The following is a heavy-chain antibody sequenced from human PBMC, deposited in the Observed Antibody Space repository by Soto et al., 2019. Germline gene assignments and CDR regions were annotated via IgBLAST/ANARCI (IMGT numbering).Heavy chain of an antibody. CDR2: IYTSASI. D-gene: IGHD6-19*01. CDR3: ARDREAGYNFYYGMDV. CDR1: GADINTYS. Sequence: SETLSLTCIVSGADINTYSWSWIRQPAGKGLEWIGRIYTSASINYNPSLKGRVTLSVDTSTNQVSLRLASVTAADTAIYYCARDREAGYNFYYGMDVWGQGTTVTVSS. J-gene: IGHJ6*02. V-gene: IGHV4-4*07.